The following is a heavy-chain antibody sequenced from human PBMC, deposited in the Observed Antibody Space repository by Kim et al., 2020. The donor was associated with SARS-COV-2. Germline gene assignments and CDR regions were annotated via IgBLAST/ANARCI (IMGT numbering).Heavy chain of an antibody. J-gene: IGHJ6*02. CDR2: IYYSGST. D-gene: IGHD4-17*01. V-gene: IGHV4-31*03. CDR1: GGSISSGGYY. Sequence: SETLSLTCTVSGGSISSGGYYWSWIRQHPGKGLEWIGYIYYSGSTYYNPSLKSRVTISVDTSKNQFSLKLSSVTAADTAVYYCARDSVYGDAYYYYGMDVWGQGTTVTVSS. CDR3: ARDSVYGDAYYYYGMDV.